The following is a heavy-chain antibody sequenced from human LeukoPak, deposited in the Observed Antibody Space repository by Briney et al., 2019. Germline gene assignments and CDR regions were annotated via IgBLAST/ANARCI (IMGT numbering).Heavy chain of an antibody. V-gene: IGHV3-23*01. D-gene: IGHD1-1*01. CDR2: IIGPGGDT. Sequence: GGSLRLSCTASGFSFNSYARNWVRQAPGKGLEWVASIIGPGGDTYHAGSVRGRFTISRDNSKNTLYLQMSHLRVEDTALYYCAKAAAERCASIKCYPFDSWGQGTLVAVSS. CDR3: AKAAAERCASIKCYPFDS. J-gene: IGHJ4*02. CDR1: GFSFNSYA.